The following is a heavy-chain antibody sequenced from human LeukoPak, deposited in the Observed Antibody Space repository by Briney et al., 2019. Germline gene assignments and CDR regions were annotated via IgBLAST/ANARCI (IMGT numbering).Heavy chain of an antibody. Sequence: GGSLRLSCAASGFTVSSNYMSWVRQAPGKGLEWVSVIYSGGSTYYADSVKGRFTISRDNSKNTLYLQMNSLRAEDTAVYYCARVVVVVAATGRGNWFDPWGQGTLVTVSS. CDR3: ARVVVVVAATGRGNWFDP. D-gene: IGHD2-15*01. CDR2: IYSGGST. V-gene: IGHV3-66*01. CDR1: GFTVSSNY. J-gene: IGHJ5*02.